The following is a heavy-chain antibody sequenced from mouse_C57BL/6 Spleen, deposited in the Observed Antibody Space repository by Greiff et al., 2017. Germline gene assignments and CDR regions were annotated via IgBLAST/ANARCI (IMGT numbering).Heavy chain of an antibody. D-gene: IGHD2-1*01. V-gene: IGHV14-1*01. CDR1: GFNIKDYY. CDR3: TVYYGNPYYAMDY. J-gene: IGHJ4*01. CDR2: IDPEDGDT. Sequence: EVQLQQSGAELVRPGASVKLSCTASGFNIKDYYMHWVKQRPEQGLEWIGRIDPEDGDTEYAPKFQGKATMTADTSSNTAYLQLSSLTSEDTAVYYCTVYYGNPYYAMDYWGQGTSVTVSS.